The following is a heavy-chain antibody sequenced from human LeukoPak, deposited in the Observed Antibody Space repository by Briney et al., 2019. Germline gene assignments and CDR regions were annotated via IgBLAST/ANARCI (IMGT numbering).Heavy chain of an antibody. V-gene: IGHV3-30*02. CDR3: AKDGSWSCTD. D-gene: IGHD2-8*02. Sequence: GSLRLSCAASGFTFSRNAIHWVRQGPGKGLEWVSYIAHHGSNKYADSVKGRFTISRDNSKRTLYLQMNSLGADDTAVYYCAKDGSWSCTDWGQGTLVTVSS. CDR1: GFTFSRNA. J-gene: IGHJ4*02. CDR2: IAHHGSNK.